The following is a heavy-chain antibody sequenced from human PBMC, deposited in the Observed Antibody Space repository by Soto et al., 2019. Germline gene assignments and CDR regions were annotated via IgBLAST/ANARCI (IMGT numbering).Heavy chain of an antibody. J-gene: IGHJ6*02. D-gene: IGHD2-2*01. Sequence: GGSLRLSCAASGFTFSSYAMHWVRQAPGKGLEWVAVISYDGSNKYYADSVKGRFTISRDNSKNTLYLQMNSLRAEDTAVYYCASDIVVVPAAIAPPDYYYYGMDVWGQGTTVTVYS. V-gene: IGHV3-30-3*01. CDR3: ASDIVVVPAAIAPPDYYYYGMDV. CDR2: ISYDGSNK. CDR1: GFTFSSYA.